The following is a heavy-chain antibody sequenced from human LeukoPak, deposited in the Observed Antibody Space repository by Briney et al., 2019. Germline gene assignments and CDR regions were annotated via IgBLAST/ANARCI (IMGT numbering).Heavy chain of an antibody. CDR1: GFTFNSYA. Sequence: GGSLRLSCAASGFTFNSYAMGWVRQAPGKGLEWVSAVSGSGGSAYYADSVKGRFTISRDNSKNTLYLQMNSLRAEDTAVYYCAKDDYGDFDYWGQGTLVTVSS. D-gene: IGHD4-17*01. J-gene: IGHJ4*02. CDR3: AKDDYGDFDY. V-gene: IGHV3-23*01. CDR2: VSGSGGSA.